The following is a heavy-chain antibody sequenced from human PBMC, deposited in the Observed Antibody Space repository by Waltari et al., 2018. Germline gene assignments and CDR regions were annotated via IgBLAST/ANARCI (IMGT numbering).Heavy chain of an antibody. D-gene: IGHD3-16*01. CDR1: GLTLDYSA. CDR3: RGDGGECAAFEP. J-gene: IGHJ5*02. Sequence: VQLLESVGVVVPPGGSLRLACAASGLTLDYSAMHWVRQAPGKGLEWVSCINWAGVVTFYPAPVNGLFTTSSENSKHSPYLQRNGLAVEATALYCCRGDGGECAAFEPWGQGTLVTVSS. CDR2: INWAGVVT. V-gene: IGHV3-43D*03.